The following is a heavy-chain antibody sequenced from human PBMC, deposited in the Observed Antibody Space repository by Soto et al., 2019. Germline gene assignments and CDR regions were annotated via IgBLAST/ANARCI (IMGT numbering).Heavy chain of an antibody. CDR3: AKDIAIAGTVAQSYYYGVDV. CDR2: ISWDGGRT. CDR1: GFTFDDYT. J-gene: IGHJ6*02. V-gene: IGHV3-43*01. Sequence: EVHLVESGGVVVQPGGSLRLSCAASGFTFDDYTMHWVRQAPEKGLEWVSLISWDGGRTDYADSVKGRFTISRDNSKNSLYLQMNSLRTEDTALYYCAKDIAIAGTVAQSYYYGVDVWGQGTTVTVSS. D-gene: IGHD6-13*01.